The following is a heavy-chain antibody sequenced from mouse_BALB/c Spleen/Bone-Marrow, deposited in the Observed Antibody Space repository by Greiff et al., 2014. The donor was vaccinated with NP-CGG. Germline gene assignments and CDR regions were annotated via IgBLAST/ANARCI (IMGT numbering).Heavy chain of an antibody. J-gene: IGHJ2*01. CDR1: GYSFTDYT. V-gene: IGHV1-22*01. CDR2: FNPNNGGT. Sequence: EVQLQQSGPELVKPGSSVKMSCKTSGYSFTDYTIHWVKQSHGKSLEWIGGFNPNNGGTNYNQKFKDKAILTVDKSSRTAYMEFRSLTFEDSAVYYCARAGWYDYWGQGTTLTVSS. D-gene: IGHD1-1*02. CDR3: ARAGWYDY.